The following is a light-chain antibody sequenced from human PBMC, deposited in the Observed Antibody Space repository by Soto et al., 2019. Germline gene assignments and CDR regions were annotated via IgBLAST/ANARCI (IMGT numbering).Light chain of an antibody. CDR1: SSDVGSYNL. V-gene: IGLV2-23*03. J-gene: IGLJ3*02. CDR3: CSYAGSSTFWV. CDR2: EGS. Sequence: QSALTQPASVPGSPGQSITISCTGTSSDVGSYNLVSWYQHHPGKAPKLMIYEGSKRPSGVSNRFSGSKSGNTASLTISGLQAEDEADYYCCSYAGSSTFWVFGGGTKVTVL.